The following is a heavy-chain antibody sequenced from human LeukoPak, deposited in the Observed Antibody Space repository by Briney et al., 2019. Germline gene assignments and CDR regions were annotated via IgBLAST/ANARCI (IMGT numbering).Heavy chain of an antibody. Sequence: PGRSLRLSCAASGFTLSNYGMHWVRQVPGKGLEWVAAIWFDGIRKYYADSVKGRLTISRDNSKNTLYLQMNSLRAEDTAVYYCARDLEDSSPFGAFDMWGQGTMVTVSS. CDR3: ARDLEDSSPFGAFDM. D-gene: IGHD3-22*01. V-gene: IGHV3-33*01. J-gene: IGHJ3*02. CDR1: GFTLSNYG. CDR2: IWFDGIRK.